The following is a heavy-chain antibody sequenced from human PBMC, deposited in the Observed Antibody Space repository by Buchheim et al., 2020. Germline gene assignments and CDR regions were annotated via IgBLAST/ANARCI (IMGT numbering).Heavy chain of an antibody. J-gene: IGHJ4*02. Sequence: QVQLVESGGGVVQPGRSLRLSCAASGFTFSSYGMHWVRQAPGKGLEWVAVISYDGSNKYYADSVKGRFTISSDNSKNTLYLQMNSLRAEDTAVYYCAKASGWYYFDYWGQGTL. CDR3: AKASGWYYFDY. CDR2: ISYDGSNK. CDR1: GFTFSSYG. V-gene: IGHV3-30*18. D-gene: IGHD6-19*01.